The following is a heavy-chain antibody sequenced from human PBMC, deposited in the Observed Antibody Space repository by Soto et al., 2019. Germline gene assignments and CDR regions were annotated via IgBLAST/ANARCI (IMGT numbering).Heavy chain of an antibody. J-gene: IGHJ4*02. CDR1: GFTFSSYA. Sequence: QVQLVESGGGVVQPGRSLRLSCAASGFTFSSYAMHWVRQAPGKGLEWVAVISYDGSNKYYADSVKGRFTISRDNSKNTLYLQMNSLRAEDTAVYYCARDTQGEQQLVLYYWGQGTLVTVSS. V-gene: IGHV3-30-3*01. CDR3: ARDTQGEQQLVLYY. CDR2: ISYDGSNK. D-gene: IGHD6-13*01.